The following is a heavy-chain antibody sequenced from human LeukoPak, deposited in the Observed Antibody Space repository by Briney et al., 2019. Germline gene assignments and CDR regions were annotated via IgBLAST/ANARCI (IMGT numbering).Heavy chain of an antibody. CDR1: GCTFTSYG. J-gene: IGHJ6*03. D-gene: IGHD3-10*01. CDR3: ARDQAGYYSMDV. CDR2: ISGHNGNT. Sequence: ASVTVSFKASGCTFTSYGISWVRQAPGQGLEWTGWISGHNGNTNYAQKFQGRVTMTTDTSTSTAYMELRRLRSDDTAVYYCARDQAGYYSMDVWGKGTTVTASS. V-gene: IGHV1-18*01.